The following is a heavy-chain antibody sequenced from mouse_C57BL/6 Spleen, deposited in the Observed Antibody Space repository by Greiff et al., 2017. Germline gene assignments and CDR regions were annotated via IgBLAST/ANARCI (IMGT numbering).Heavy chain of an antibody. CDR2: IDPNSGGT. Sequence: QVQLQQPGAELVKPGASVKLSCKASGYTFTSYWMHWVKQRPGRGLEWIGRIDPNSGGTKYNEKFKSKATLTVDKSSSTAYMQVSSLTSEDSAVYYGAREGIYYYGRDYFDYWGKGTTLTVSS. CDR3: AREGIYYYGRDYFDY. J-gene: IGHJ2*01. D-gene: IGHD1-1*01. CDR1: GYTFTSYW. V-gene: IGHV1-72*01.